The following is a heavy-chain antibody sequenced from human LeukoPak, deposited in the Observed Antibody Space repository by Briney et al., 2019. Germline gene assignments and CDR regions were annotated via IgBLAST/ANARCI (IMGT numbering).Heavy chain of an antibody. Sequence: ASVKVSCKASGYTFTGYYMHWVRQAPGQGLEWMGWINPNSGGTNYAQKFQGWVTMTRDTSISTAYMELSRLRSDDTAVYYCARDRGYCSSTSRDAFDIWGQGTMVTVSS. CDR3: ARDRGYCSSTSRDAFDI. CDR1: GYTFTGYY. CDR2: INPNSGGT. D-gene: IGHD2-2*01. J-gene: IGHJ3*02. V-gene: IGHV1-2*04.